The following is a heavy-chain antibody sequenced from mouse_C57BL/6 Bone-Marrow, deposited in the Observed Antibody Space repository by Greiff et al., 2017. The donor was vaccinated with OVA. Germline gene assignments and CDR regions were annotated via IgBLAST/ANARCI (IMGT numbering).Heavy chain of an antibody. CDR3: AIGLLQWGFAY. Sequence: QVQLQQPGAELVKPGASVKVSCKASGYTFTSYWMHWVKQRPGQGLEWIVRIHPSDSDTNYNQKFKGKATLTVDKSSSTAYMQLSSLTSEDSAVYYCAIGLLQWGFAYWGQGTLVTVSA. D-gene: IGHD2-10*01. CDR2: IHPSDSDT. J-gene: IGHJ3*01. CDR1: GYTFTSYW. V-gene: IGHV1-74*01.